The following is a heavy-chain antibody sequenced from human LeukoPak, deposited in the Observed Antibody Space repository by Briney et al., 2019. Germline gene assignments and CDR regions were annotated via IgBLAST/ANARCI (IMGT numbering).Heavy chain of an antibody. CDR3: ARDLSQYCSGGSCYYMVY. Sequence: ASVKVSCKASGYTFTSYGISWVRQAPGQGLEWMGWISAYNGNTNYAQKLQGRVTMTTDTSTSTAYMEPRSLRSDDPAVYYCARDLSQYCSGGSCYYMVYWGQGNLVTVSS. J-gene: IGHJ4*02. CDR1: GYTFTSYG. D-gene: IGHD2-15*01. V-gene: IGHV1-18*04. CDR2: ISAYNGNT.